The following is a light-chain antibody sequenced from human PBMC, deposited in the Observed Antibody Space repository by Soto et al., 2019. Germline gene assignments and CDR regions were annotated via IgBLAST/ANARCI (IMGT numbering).Light chain of an antibody. CDR1: QSVSSY. CDR3: KQRSNWPIT. Sequence: IVLTQSPATLWLSPGERASLSCRASQSVSSYLAWYQQKPGQAHRLLIYDAYNRATGIQARFSGSGSGTDFTLTISSLEPEDFAVYYCKQRSNWPITFGQGTRLEIK. CDR2: DAY. V-gene: IGKV3-11*01. J-gene: IGKJ5*01.